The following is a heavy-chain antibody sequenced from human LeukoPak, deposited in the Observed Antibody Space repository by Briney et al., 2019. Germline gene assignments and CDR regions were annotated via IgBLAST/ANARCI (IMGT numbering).Heavy chain of an antibody. Sequence: ASVKVSCKASGYTFTSYDINWVRQATGQGLEWMGWMNPNSGNTGYAQKFQGRVTMTRNTSISTAYMELSSPRSEDTAVYYCARGKEAEAARRTYYDFWSGYYYYYYMDVWGKGTTVTVSS. D-gene: IGHD3-3*01. CDR2: MNPNSGNT. J-gene: IGHJ6*03. CDR1: GYTFTSYD. CDR3: ARGKEAEAARRTYYDFWSGYYYYYYMDV. V-gene: IGHV1-8*01.